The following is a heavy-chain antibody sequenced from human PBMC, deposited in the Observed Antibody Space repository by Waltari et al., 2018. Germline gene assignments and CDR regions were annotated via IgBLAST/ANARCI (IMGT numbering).Heavy chain of an antibody. J-gene: IGHJ4*02. CDR2: INPNSGGT. D-gene: IGHD3-9*01. Sequence: QVQLVQSGAEVKKPGASVKVSCKASGYTFTGYYMHWVRQAPGQGLEWMGRINPNSGGTNYAQKFQGRVTMTRDTSISTAYMELSRLRSDDTAVYYCARGEVLRYFDWLPTNFDYWGQGTLVTVSS. CDR1: GYTFTGYY. CDR3: ARGEVLRYFDWLPTNFDY. V-gene: IGHV1-2*06.